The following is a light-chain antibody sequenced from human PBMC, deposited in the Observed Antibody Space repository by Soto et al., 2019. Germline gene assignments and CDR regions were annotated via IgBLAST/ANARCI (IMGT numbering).Light chain of an antibody. CDR3: QQYGSSSLT. Sequence: EIVLTQSPGTLSLSPGERATFSCRASQSVSSSYLAWYQQKPGQAPRLLIYGASSRATDIPDRFSGSGSGTDFTLTISRLEPEDFAVYYCQQYGSSSLTFGGGTKVEIK. CDR2: GAS. V-gene: IGKV3-20*01. CDR1: QSVSSSY. J-gene: IGKJ4*01.